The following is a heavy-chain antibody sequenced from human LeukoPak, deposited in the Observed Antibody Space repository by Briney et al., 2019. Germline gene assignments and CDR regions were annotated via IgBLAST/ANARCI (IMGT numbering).Heavy chain of an antibody. D-gene: IGHD3-22*01. Sequence: GGSLRLSXAASGFTFSSYRMHWVRQSPGKGLEWVAVIWYDGSNKYYADSVKGRFTISRDNSKNTLYLQMNSLRAEDTAVYYCARTYYYDSSGYYPFDYWGQGTLVTVSS. CDR2: IWYDGSNK. CDR1: GFTFSSYR. V-gene: IGHV3-33*01. CDR3: ARTYYYDSSGYYPFDY. J-gene: IGHJ4*02.